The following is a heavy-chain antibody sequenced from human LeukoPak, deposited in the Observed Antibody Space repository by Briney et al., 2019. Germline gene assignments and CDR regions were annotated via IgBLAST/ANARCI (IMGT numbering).Heavy chain of an antibody. CDR1: GGSFSGYY. CDR2: INHSGST. J-gene: IGHJ4*02. CDR3: ARRGNSWNGFDY. Sequence: SETLSLTCAVYGGSFSGYYWSWIRQPPGKGLEWIGEINHSGSTNYNPSLKSRVTISVDTSKNQFSLKLSSVTAADTAVYYCARRGNSWNGFDYWGQGTLVTVSS. D-gene: IGHD6-13*01. V-gene: IGHV4-34*01.